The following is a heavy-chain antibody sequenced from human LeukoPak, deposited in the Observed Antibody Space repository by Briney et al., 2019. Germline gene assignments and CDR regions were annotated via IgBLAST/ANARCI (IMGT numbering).Heavy chain of an antibody. CDR3: ARVRVADIVVVPAASYYYGMDV. Sequence: PSETLSLTCTVSGGSISSSSYYWGWIRQPPGKGLEWIGSIYYSGSTYCNPSLKSRVTISVDTSKNQFSLKLSSVTAADTAVYYCARVRVADIVVVPAASYYYGMDVWGQGTTVTVSS. V-gene: IGHV4-39*01. CDR2: IYYSGST. J-gene: IGHJ6*02. D-gene: IGHD2-2*01. CDR1: GGSISSSSYY.